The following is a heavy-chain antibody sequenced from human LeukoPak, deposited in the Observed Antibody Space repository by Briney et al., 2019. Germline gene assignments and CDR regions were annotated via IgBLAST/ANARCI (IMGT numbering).Heavy chain of an antibody. D-gene: IGHD6-13*01. CDR2: IYYSGST. CDR3: ARHAGYSSSWYAVY. CDR1: GGSISSSSYY. J-gene: IGHJ4*02. V-gene: IGHV4-39*01. Sequence: SETLSLTCTVSGGSISSSSYYWGWIRQPPGKGLEWIGSIYYSGSTYYNPSLKSRVTISVDTSKDRFSLKLSSVTAADTAVYYCARHAGYSSSWYAVYWGQGTLVTVSS.